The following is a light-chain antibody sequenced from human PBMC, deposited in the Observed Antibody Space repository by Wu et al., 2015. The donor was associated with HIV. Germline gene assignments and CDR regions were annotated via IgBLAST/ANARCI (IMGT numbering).Light chain of an antibody. Sequence: DIQMTQSPSSLSASVGDRVIISCQASQDISNYLNWYQQKAGEAPKLLIYDASNLEAGVPSGLSGSGSGTNFTFTISSLQPEDIATYYCQQYKSLPITFGGGTKV. J-gene: IGKJ4*01. V-gene: IGKV1-33*01. CDR1: QDISNY. CDR2: DAS. CDR3: QQYKSLPIT.